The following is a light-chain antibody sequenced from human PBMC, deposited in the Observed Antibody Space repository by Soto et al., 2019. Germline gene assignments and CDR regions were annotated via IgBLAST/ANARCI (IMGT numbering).Light chain of an antibody. CDR2: GAS. CDR1: QSVSSSY. Sequence: EIVLTQSPGTLSLSPGERATLSCRASQSVSSSYLAWYQQKPGQAPRLLIYGASSRATGIPDRFSGSGSGTDFPLTISRLEPEDFAVYYCQKYGSSPETFGQGTKVEIQ. J-gene: IGKJ1*01. V-gene: IGKV3-20*01. CDR3: QKYGSSPET.